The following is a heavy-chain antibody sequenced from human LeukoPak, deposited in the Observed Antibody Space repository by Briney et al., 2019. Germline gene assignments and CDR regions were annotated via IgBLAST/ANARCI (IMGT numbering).Heavy chain of an antibody. CDR1: GFTFSSYG. Sequence: GGSLRLSCAASGFTFSSYGMHWVRQAPGKGLEWVAVISYDGSNKYYADSVKGRFTISRDNSKNTLYLQMNSLRAEDTAVYYCAKATNYYDNSGYYSDAFDIWGQGTMVTVSS. D-gene: IGHD3-22*01. CDR3: AKATNYYDNSGYYSDAFDI. J-gene: IGHJ3*02. V-gene: IGHV3-30*18. CDR2: ISYDGSNK.